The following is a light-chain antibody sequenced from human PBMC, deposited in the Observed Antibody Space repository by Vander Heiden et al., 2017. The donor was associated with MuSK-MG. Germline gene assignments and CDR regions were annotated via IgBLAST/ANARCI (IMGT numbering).Light chain of an antibody. Sequence: AIRMTQSPSSFSASTGDRVTITCRASQGISSYLAWYQQKPGKAPNLLIYAASTLQSGVPSRFSGSGSGTDFTLTIRCLQSEDFATYYCQQDDSYPGTFGQGTKVEIK. CDR1: QGISSY. CDR3: QQDDSYPGT. CDR2: AAS. J-gene: IGKJ1*01. V-gene: IGKV1-8*01.